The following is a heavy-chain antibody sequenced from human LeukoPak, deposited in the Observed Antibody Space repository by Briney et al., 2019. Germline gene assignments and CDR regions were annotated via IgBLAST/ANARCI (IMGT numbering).Heavy chain of an antibody. J-gene: IGHJ4*02. V-gene: IGHV3-21*04. CDR1: GFTFNLYI. Sequence: GGSLRLSCAASGFTFNLYIMNWVRQAPGKGLEWVSSISSSSTYIFYADSVKGRFTISRDDAKNSLDLQMNSLRVEDTAVYYCAAYRGAHHKTFDYWGRGTLVTVSS. CDR3: AAYRGAHHKTFDY. D-gene: IGHD1-26*01. CDR2: ISSSSTYI.